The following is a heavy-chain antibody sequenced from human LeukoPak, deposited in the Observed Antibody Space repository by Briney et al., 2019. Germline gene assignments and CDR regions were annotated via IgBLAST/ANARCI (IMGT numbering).Heavy chain of an antibody. J-gene: IGHJ3*02. CDR3: AKEPLGI. V-gene: IGHV3-9*01. Sequence: PGGSLRLSCAASGFTFDDYAMHWVRQAPGKGLEWVSGISWNSGSIGYADSVKGRFTISRDNAKNSLYLQMNSLRAEDTALYYCAKEPLGIWGQGTMVTVSS. D-gene: IGHD3-16*01. CDR2: ISWNSGSI. CDR1: GFTFDDYA.